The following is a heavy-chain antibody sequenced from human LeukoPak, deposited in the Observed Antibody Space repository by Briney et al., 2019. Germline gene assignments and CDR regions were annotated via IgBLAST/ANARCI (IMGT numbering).Heavy chain of an antibody. CDR2: ISYDGSNK. CDR1: GFTFSSYA. D-gene: IGHD4-17*01. J-gene: IGHJ1*01. V-gene: IGHV3-30-3*01. Sequence: GGSLRLSCAASGFTFSSYAMHWVRQAPGKGLGWVAVISYDGSNKYYADSVKGRFTISRDNSKNTLYLQMNSLRAEDTAVYYCARGDYGDYVVGAEYFQHWGQGTLVTVSS. CDR3: ARGDYGDYVVGAEYFQH.